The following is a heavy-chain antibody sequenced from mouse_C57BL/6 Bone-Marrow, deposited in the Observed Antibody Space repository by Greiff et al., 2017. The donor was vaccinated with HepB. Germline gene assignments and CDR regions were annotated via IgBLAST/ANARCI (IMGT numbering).Heavy chain of an antibody. J-gene: IGHJ2*01. CDR1: GYTFTSYW. CDR2: INPSNGGT. V-gene: IGHV1-53*01. CDR3: ARREGSYYGSSYFDY. D-gene: IGHD1-1*01. Sequence: QVHVKQPGTELVKPGASVKLSCKASGYTFTSYWMHWVKQRPGQGLEWIGNINPSNGGTNYNEKFKSKATLTVDKSSSTAYMQLSSLTSEDSAVYYCARREGSYYGSSYFDYWGQGTTLTVSS.